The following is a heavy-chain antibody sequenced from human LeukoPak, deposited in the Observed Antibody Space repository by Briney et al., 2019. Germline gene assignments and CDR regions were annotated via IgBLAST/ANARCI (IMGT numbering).Heavy chain of an antibody. D-gene: IGHD3-16*01. CDR1: GGSISSSSYY. Sequence: SETLSLTCTVSGGSISSSSYYWGWIRQPPGKGLEWIGSIYYSGSTYYNPSLKSRVTISVDTSKNQFSLKLSSVTAADTAVYYCARTVGGPYYYYYMDVWGKGTTVTVSS. J-gene: IGHJ6*03. CDR2: IYYSGST. CDR3: ARTVGGPYYYYYMDV. V-gene: IGHV4-39*01.